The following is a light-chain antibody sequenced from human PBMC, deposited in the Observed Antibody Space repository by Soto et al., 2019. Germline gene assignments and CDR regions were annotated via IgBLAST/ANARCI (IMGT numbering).Light chain of an antibody. V-gene: IGKV1-5*01. Sequence: DDKSSQSPSTLSATAGDRVTITCRASQSISSWLAWYQHKPGKAPKLLIYDASNLDSGVPSRFSGGGSGTEFSLTISNLQPDDSATYYCQQYENYWTFGQGTKVDIK. CDR2: DAS. CDR3: QQYENYWT. J-gene: IGKJ1*01. CDR1: QSISSW.